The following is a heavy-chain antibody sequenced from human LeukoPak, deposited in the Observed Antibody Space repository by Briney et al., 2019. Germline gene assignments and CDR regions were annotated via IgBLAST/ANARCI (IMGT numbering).Heavy chain of an antibody. CDR3: ARVLLVFGVSLPGY. Sequence: SXXVSCKASGYTFTGYYMHWVRQAPGQRLEWMEWINPNSGGTNYAQKFQGRVTMTRDTSISTAYMELSRLRSDDTAVYYCARVLLVFGVSLPGYWGQGTLVTVSS. CDR1: GYTFTGYY. CDR2: INPNSGGT. J-gene: IGHJ4*02. V-gene: IGHV1-2*02. D-gene: IGHD3-3*01.